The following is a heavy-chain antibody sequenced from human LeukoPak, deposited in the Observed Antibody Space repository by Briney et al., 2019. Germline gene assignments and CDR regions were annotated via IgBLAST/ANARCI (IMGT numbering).Heavy chain of an antibody. J-gene: IGHJ4*02. D-gene: IGHD5-18*01. Sequence: GGSLRLSCADSGFLLSNHWMTWVRQAPGKGPEWVANMNKDGSEKYYVDSVKGRFTISRDTAKNSLYLQMNSLRAEDTAVYYCARGTNTAMGVDNWGQGTLVTVSS. V-gene: IGHV3-7*01. CDR1: GFLLSNHW. CDR3: ARGTNTAMGVDN. CDR2: MNKDGSEK.